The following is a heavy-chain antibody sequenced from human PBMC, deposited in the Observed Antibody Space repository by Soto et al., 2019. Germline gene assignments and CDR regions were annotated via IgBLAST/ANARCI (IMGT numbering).Heavy chain of an antibody. CDR1: GYTFTSYY. Sequence: GASVKVSCKASGYTFTSYYMHWVRQAPGQGLEWMGIINPSGGSTSSEQKFQGSVTMTRDTSTSTVYMELSSLRSEDMAVYYCARELSIAVHDVYYYYGMDVWGQGTTVTVSS. CDR3: ARELSIAVHDVYYYYGMDV. D-gene: IGHD6-19*01. J-gene: IGHJ6*02. V-gene: IGHV1-46*01. CDR2: INPSGGST.